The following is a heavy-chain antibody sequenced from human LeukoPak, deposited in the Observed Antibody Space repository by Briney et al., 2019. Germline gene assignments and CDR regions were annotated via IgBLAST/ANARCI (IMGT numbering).Heavy chain of an antibody. CDR3: ARRRGYSSSWYIRAFDI. V-gene: IGHV1-18*01. CDR2: ISAYNGNT. CDR1: GYTFTSYG. Sequence: ASVKVSCKASGYTFTSYGISWVRQAPGQGLEWMGWISAYNGNTNYAQKLQGRVTMTTDTSTSTAYMELRSPRSDDTAVYYCARRRGYSSSWYIRAFDIWGQGTMVTVSS. J-gene: IGHJ3*02. D-gene: IGHD6-13*01.